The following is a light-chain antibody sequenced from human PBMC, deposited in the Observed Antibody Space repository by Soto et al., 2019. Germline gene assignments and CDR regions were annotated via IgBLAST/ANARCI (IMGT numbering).Light chain of an antibody. J-gene: IGKJ1*01. CDR1: QSVDSW. CDR3: LQDFNYPWT. V-gene: IGKV1-5*03. CDR2: KAS. Sequence: GNRVTISCRAIQSVDSWLAWYQQKPGKAPKLLIYKASILESGVPSRFSGSGSGTEFTLTISSLQPDDFATYYCLQDFNYPWTFGQGTKVDIK.